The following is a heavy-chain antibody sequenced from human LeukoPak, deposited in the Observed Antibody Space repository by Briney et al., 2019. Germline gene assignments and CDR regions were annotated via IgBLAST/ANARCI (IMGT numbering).Heavy chain of an antibody. CDR3: ARGRVAAAGTKWYFDL. CDR1: GFIFSDYY. D-gene: IGHD6-13*01. J-gene: IGHJ2*01. Sequence: GGSLRLSCVASGFIFSDYYMTWVRQAPGKGLEWVSYISYTRSTTYYADSVKGRFTISRDNAQNSLSLQMNSLTVEDAAVYYCARGRVAAAGTKWYFDLWGRGSLVTVSS. CDR2: ISYTRSTT. V-gene: IGHV3-11*01.